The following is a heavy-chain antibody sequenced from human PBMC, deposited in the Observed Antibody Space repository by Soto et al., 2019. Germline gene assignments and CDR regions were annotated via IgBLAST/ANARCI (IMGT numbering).Heavy chain of an antibody. CDR2: ISAYNGNT. J-gene: IGHJ5*02. CDR3: ARDRGFYCSSTSCYALFDP. CDR1: GYTFTSYG. D-gene: IGHD2-2*01. Sequence: QVQLVQSGAEVKKPGASVKVSCKASGYTFTSYGISWVRQAPGQGLEWMGWISAYNGNTNYAQKLQGRVTMTTDTSTSTAYMELRSLRSDDTAVYYCARDRGFYCSSTSCYALFDPWGQGTLVTVSS. V-gene: IGHV1-18*01.